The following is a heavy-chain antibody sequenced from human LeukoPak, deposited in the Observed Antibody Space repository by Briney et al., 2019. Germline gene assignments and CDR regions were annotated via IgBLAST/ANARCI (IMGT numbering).Heavy chain of an antibody. CDR2: NNPNSGDS. D-gene: IGHD2-8*01. Sequence: ASVKVSCKTSGYTFTDSYRHWVRQAPGQGLEWMGRNNPNSGDSNYSQKFQGRVTMTRDTSISTAYMEMSRLTSDDTAVYYCARSARHCNNGVCFTDYYIDLWGKGTTVTISS. V-gene: IGHV1-2*06. CDR3: ARSARHCNNGVCFTDYYIDL. CDR1: GYTFTDSY. J-gene: IGHJ6*03.